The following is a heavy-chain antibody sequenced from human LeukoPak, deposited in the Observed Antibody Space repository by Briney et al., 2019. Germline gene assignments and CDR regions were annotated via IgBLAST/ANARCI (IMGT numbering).Heavy chain of an antibody. D-gene: IGHD2-2*01. CDR3: AREALIGVVVPAARSPHFDY. CDR1: GGTFSSYA. J-gene: IGHJ4*02. CDR2: IIPIFGTA. V-gene: IGHV1-69*13. Sequence: RASVKVSCKASGGTFSSYAISWVRQAPGQGLEWMGGIIPIFGTANYAQKFQGRVTITADESTSTAYMELSSLRSEDTAVYYCAREALIGVVVPAARSPHFDYWGQGTLVTVSS.